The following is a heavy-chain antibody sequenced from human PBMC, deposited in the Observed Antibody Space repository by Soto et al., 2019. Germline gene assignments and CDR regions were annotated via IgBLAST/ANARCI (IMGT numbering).Heavy chain of an antibody. CDR1: GYTFTSYS. CDR3: ASSWNYAPGMDV. Sequence: SSVNVSCKASGYTFTSYSMHWVRQAPGQRLEWMGWINAGNGNTKYSQKFQGRVTITRDTSASTAYMELSSLRSEDTAVYYCASSWNYAPGMDVWGQGTTVTVSS. D-gene: IGHD1-7*01. V-gene: IGHV1-3*01. CDR2: INAGNGNT. J-gene: IGHJ6*02.